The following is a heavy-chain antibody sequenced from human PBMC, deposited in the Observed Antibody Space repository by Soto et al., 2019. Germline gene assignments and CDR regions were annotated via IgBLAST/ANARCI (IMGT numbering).Heavy chain of an antibody. J-gene: IGHJ6*02. CDR1: GYTFTSYG. CDR3: ARDHTIFGVVIENSNYYYYGMDV. Sequence: GASVKVSCKASGYTFTSYGISWVRQAPGQGIEWMRWISAYNGNTNYAQKLQGRVTMTTDTSTSTAYMVLRSLRSDDTAVYYCARDHTIFGVVIENSNYYYYGMDVWGQGTTVTVSS. V-gene: IGHV1-18*01. D-gene: IGHD3-3*01. CDR2: ISAYNGNT.